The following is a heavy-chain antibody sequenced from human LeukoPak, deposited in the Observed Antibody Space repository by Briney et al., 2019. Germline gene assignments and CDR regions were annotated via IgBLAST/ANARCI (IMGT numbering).Heavy chain of an antibody. Sequence: GRSLRLSCGASGFIFNTYGMHWVRQAPGKGLEWVAAISYDGSDKKYADSVKGRFTISRDNSKDTLYLQMNSLRADDTAVYYCAGSWVSGSIGWIDYWGQGTLVSVSS. D-gene: IGHD6-19*01. CDR3: AGSWVSGSIGWIDY. J-gene: IGHJ4*02. CDR1: GFIFNTYG. CDR2: ISYDGSDK. V-gene: IGHV3-30*03.